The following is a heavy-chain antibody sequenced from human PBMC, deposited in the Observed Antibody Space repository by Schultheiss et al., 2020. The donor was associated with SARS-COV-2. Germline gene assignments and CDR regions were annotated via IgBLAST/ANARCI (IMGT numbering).Heavy chain of an antibody. J-gene: IGHJ6*02. CDR2: SI. CDR1: GASCSG. CDR3: SRVPPMAVADLYYYGMDV. V-gene: IGHV4-34*01. D-gene: IGHD6-19*01. Sequence: SETLSLTCIVYGASCSGCASPQGRGWRALGKSINNSSLKSRVTISIDTSKKQLSLKLSSVTAADTAVYFCSRVPPMAVADLYYYGMDVWGQGASVTVSS.